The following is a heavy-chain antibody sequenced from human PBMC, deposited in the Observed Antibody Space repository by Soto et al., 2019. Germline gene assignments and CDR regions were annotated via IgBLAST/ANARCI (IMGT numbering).Heavy chain of an antibody. V-gene: IGHV3-21*01. CDR2: ITSASDYI. D-gene: IGHD3-9*01. J-gene: IGHJ3*02. CDR3: ARVGTGSSTPLDI. CDR1: GFMFTRST. Sequence: LRLSCVASGFMFTRSTMNWVRQSPGKGLEWVSSITSASDYIFYADSVKGRFTISRDNAKNSLYLQMNSLRAEDTAVYYCARVGTGSSTPLDIWGQGTMVTVSS.